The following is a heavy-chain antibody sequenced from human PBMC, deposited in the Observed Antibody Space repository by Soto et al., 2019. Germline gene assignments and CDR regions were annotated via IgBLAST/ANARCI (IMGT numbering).Heavy chain of an antibody. J-gene: IGHJ6*02. CDR2: INAGNGNT. CDR1: GYTFTSYA. Sequence: QVQLGQSGAEVKKPGASVKVSCKASGYTFTSYAMHWVRQAPGQRLEWMGWINAGNGNTKYSQMFQGRVTITRDTSASTAYMELSSLRSEDTAVYYCASSYYYDSSGYSSLYYYGMDVWGQGTTVTVSS. CDR3: ASSYYYDSSGYSSLYYYGMDV. V-gene: IGHV1-3*01. D-gene: IGHD3-22*01.